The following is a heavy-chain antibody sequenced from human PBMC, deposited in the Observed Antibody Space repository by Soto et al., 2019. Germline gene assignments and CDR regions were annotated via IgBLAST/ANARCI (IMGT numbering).Heavy chain of an antibody. V-gene: IGHV3-21*01. J-gene: IGHJ6*02. D-gene: IGHD2-2*02. CDR2: ISRRSDI. CDR3: AREYTAWPLAYGLDV. Sequence: GGSLRLSCVGSGFTFSTYSIHWVRQAPGKGLEWVSSISRRSDIYYANSVKGRFTISRDNAKNSVSLQMNSLRAEDTAVYYCAREYTAWPLAYGLDVWGQGTTVTVSS. CDR1: GFTFSTYS.